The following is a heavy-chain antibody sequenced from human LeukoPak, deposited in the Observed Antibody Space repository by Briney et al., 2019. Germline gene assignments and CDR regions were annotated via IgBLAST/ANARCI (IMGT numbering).Heavy chain of an antibody. CDR1: GYTFTGYY. CDR2: INPNSGDT. Sequence: GASVKVSCKTSGYTFTGYYIHWVRQAPGQGLEWMGWINPNSGDTNYAQKFQGRVSMTGDTSISTAYMELSRLRSDDTAVYYCARVHGYSYGSHYYYYMDVWGKGTTVTVSS. CDR3: ARVHGYSYGSHYYYYMDV. J-gene: IGHJ6*03. D-gene: IGHD5-18*01. V-gene: IGHV1-2*02.